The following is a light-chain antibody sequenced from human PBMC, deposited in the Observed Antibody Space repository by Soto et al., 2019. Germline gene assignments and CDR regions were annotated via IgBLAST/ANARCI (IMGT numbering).Light chain of an antibody. Sequence: QFVLTQPASVSGSPGQSITISCTGTSSDVGSYNYVSWYQQHPGKAPKLMIYEVRNRPSGVSDRFSGSKSGKTASLTIFGLQAEDEADYYCSSYTTSTTQVFGGGTQLTVL. CDR3: SSYTTSTTQV. CDR2: EVR. V-gene: IGLV2-14*01. J-gene: IGLJ2*01. CDR1: SSDVGSYNY.